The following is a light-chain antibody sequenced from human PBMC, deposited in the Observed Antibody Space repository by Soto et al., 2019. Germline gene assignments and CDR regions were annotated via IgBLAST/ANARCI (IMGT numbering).Light chain of an antibody. CDR3: MGGA. CDR2: LGS. Sequence: DIVMTQSPLSLPVTPGEPASISCRSSQSLLHSNGYNYLDWYLQKPGQSPQLLIYLGSNRASGVPDRFSGSGSGTDFTLKISRVEAEDVGVYYCMGGAFGQGTRLEIK. V-gene: IGKV2-28*01. CDR1: QSLLHSNGYNY. J-gene: IGKJ5*01.